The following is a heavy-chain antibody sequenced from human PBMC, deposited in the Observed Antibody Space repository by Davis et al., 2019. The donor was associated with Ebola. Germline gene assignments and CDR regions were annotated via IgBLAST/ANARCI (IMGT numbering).Heavy chain of an antibody. D-gene: IGHD5-12*01. CDR3: ARANIGRNGPIEDY. CDR2: ISSSSSYI. Sequence: GESLKISCAASRFTFNWYAMTWVRQAPGKGLEWVSSISSSSSYIYYADSVKGRFTISRDNAKNSLYLQMNSLRAEDTAVYYCARANIGRNGPIEDYWGQGTLVTVSS. V-gene: IGHV3-21*01. J-gene: IGHJ4*02. CDR1: RFTFNWYA.